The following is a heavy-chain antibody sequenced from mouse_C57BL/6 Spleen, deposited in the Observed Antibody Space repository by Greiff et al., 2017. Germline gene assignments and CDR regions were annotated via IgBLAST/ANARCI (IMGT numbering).Heavy chain of an antibody. CDR1: GFTFSSYA. V-gene: IGHV5-9-1*02. Sequence: DVMLVESGEGLVKPGGSLKLSCAASGFTFSSYAMSWVRQTPEKRLEWVAYIRSGGDYIYYADTVKGRFTISRDNARNTLYLQMSSLTAEDTAIYYCTRGGTTVVVPFDYWGQGTTLTVSS. CDR2: IRSGGDYI. D-gene: IGHD1-1*01. J-gene: IGHJ2*01. CDR3: TRGGTTVVVPFDY.